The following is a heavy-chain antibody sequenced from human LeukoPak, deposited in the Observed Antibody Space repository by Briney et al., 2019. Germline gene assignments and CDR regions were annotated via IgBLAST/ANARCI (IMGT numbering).Heavy chain of an antibody. CDR3: ARVTMIVVVNWFDP. J-gene: IGHJ5*02. Sequence: PGGSLRLSCAASGFTVSSNYMSWVRQPPGKGLEWIGEINHSGSTNYNPSLKSRVTISVDTSKNQFSLKLSSVTAADTAVYYCARVTMIVVVNWFDPWGQGTLVTVSS. V-gene: IGHV4-34*01. CDR1: GFTVSSNY. CDR2: INHSGST. D-gene: IGHD3-22*01.